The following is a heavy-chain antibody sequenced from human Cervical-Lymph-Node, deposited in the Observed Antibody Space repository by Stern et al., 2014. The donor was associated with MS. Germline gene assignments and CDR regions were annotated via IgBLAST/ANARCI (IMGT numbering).Heavy chain of an antibody. V-gene: IGHV3-48*01. CDR3: ATGTGYFYY. D-gene: IGHD7-27*01. CDR1: GSALSTFG. Sequence: EVQLVESGGGLVQPGGSLRLSCAASGSALSTFGMNWVRQAPGTGLEWLSFISSGGSRIYYADSVKCRFTISRDNAKNLLYLPLNSLRADDTAVYFCATGTGYFYYWGQGSLVTVSS. J-gene: IGHJ4*02. CDR2: ISSGGSRI.